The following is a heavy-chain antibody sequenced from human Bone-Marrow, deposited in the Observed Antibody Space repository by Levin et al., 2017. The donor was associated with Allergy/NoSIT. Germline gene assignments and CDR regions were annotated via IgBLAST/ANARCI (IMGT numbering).Heavy chain of an antibody. CDR3: ANRGGFYYGMDV. CDR1: GFSFSTSA. CDR2: ISSSGGST. Sequence: SGGSLRLSCAASGFSFSTSAMTWVRQAPGEGLEWVSSISSSGGSTHYADSVKGRFTISRDNSKNTLFLQMNSLRVEDTAIYFCANRGGFYYGMDVWGQGTTVTVSS. J-gene: IGHJ6*02. V-gene: IGHV3-23*01.